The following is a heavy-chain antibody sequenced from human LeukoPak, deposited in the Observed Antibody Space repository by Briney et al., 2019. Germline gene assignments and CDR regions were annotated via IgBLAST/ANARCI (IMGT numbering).Heavy chain of an antibody. D-gene: IGHD2-15*01. CDR3: ARDASKGSSFYGMDV. CDR1: DGSISSSRYY. Sequence: SETLSLTCTVSDGSISSSRYYWGWIRQPPGKGLDWIGSIYYGGSTYYNPSLKSRVTISVDTSDNRLSLKLNSVTAADTAVYYCARDASKGSSFYGMDVWGQGTTVTVSS. CDR2: IYYGGST. V-gene: IGHV4-39*07. J-gene: IGHJ6*02.